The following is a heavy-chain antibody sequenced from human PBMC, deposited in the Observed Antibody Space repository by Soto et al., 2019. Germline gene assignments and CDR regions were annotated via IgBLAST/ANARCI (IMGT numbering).Heavy chain of an antibody. CDR1: GFTFSAYG. J-gene: IGHJ4*02. V-gene: IGHV3-30*19. D-gene: IGHD4-17*01. Sequence: QVQLVESGGGVVQPGRSLRLSCAASGFTFSAYGMHWVHQAPGKGLEWMAMIYYDGSNKYYADSVKGRFTISRDNSKNTLYLQMNSLRDDDTAIYYCARVGGGPVTSDYWGQGTLVTVSS. CDR3: ARVGGGPVTSDY. CDR2: IYYDGSNK.